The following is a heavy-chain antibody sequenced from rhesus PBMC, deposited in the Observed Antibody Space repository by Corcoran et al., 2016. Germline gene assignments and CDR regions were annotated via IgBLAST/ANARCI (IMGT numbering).Heavy chain of an antibody. D-gene: IGHD2-15*01. V-gene: IGHV4-106*01. J-gene: IGHJ4*01. CDR3: AKDLTAAPEY. CDR1: VCSISRGYL. CDR2: IYGSCVVT. Sequence: QVQLQASAPGLLKTSATLCLACAVSVCSISRGYLCSRLRQPRVKVLECIGYIYGSCVVTNYNPSIKNLVTISIYTSKNQVSLTLSSVSAADTAVYYCAKDLTAAPEYWGQGVRVTVSS.